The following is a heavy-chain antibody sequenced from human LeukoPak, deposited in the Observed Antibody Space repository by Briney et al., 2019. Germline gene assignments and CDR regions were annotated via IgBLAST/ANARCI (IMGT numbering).Heavy chain of an antibody. V-gene: IGHV3-33*01. Sequence: GGSLRLSCAASGFTFSNYGMHWVRQAPGKGLEWVAVIWYDGSNKYYVDSVKGRFTISRDNSKNTLYLQMNSLRAEDTAVYYCAMGYVDHDYYGMGVWGQGTTVTVSS. J-gene: IGHJ6*02. CDR3: AMGYVDHDYYGMGV. CDR2: IWYDGSNK. D-gene: IGHD1-1*01. CDR1: GFTFSNYG.